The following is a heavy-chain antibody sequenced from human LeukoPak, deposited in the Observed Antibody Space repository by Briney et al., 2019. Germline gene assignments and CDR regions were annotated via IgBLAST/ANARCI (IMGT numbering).Heavy chain of an antibody. CDR3: ATARNFRFEY. CDR1: GFTFSAFW. V-gene: IGHV3-74*01. Sequence: GGSLRLSCAASGFTFSAFWMHWVRQAPGKGLMWVSRMNGEGTTIDYADSVKGRFTVSRDYAKNTLFLQMNNLRTEDTALYFCATARNFRFEYWGQGSLVIVSA. CDR2: MNGEGTTI. D-gene: IGHD1-7*01. J-gene: IGHJ4*02.